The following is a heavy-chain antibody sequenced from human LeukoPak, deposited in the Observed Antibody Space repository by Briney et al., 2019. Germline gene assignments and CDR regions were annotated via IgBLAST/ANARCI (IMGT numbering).Heavy chain of an antibody. J-gene: IGHJ6*03. CDR3: ARDGKTYYDFWRGYSYYYYYMDV. CDR2: IWYDGSNK. Sequence: GRSLTLSCAASGFTFSNKAMHWVRQAPGKGLEWVAVIWYDGSNKDYADSVKGRFTISRDNSKNTLYLQMNSLRAEDTAVYYCARDGKTYYDFWRGYSYYYYYMDVWGKGTTVTVSS. D-gene: IGHD3-3*01. V-gene: IGHV3-33*01. CDR1: GFTFSNKA.